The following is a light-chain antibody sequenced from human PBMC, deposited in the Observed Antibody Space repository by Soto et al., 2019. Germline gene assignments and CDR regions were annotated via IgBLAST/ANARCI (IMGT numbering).Light chain of an antibody. V-gene: IGLV2-14*01. CDR1: SSDVGTYNY. CDR2: DVS. CDR3: SSYTRSSPDV. J-gene: IGLJ1*01. Sequence: QAVVTQPASVSGSPGQSITISCTGTSSDVGTYNYVSWYQQHPGKAPKLMIYDVSNRPSGVSNRFSGSKSGNTASLTISGLQAEDEADYYCSSYTRSSPDVFGTGTKVTVL.